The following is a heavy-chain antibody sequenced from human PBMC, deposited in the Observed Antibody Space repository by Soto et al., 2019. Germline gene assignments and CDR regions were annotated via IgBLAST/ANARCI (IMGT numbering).Heavy chain of an antibody. V-gene: IGHV3-23*01. D-gene: IGHD1-26*01. CDR1: GFSFSSYA. CDR3: ARDMSGGTYNYYYGMDV. CDR2: ISGSGSPT. J-gene: IGHJ6*02. Sequence: EAQLLESGGGLGQPGGSLRLSCAASGFSFSSYAMTWVRQAPGRGLEWVSAISGSGSPTYYADSVKGRFTISRDNSKNTLYLQMNSLRADDTAVYYCARDMSGGTYNYYYGMDVWGQGTTVTVSS.